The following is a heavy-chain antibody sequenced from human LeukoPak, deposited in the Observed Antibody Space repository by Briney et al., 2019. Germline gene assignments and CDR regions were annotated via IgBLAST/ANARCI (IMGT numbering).Heavy chain of an antibody. V-gene: IGHV4-4*07. Sequence: PSETLSLTCSVSGVSISAYYWSWIRQPAGKGLEWIGRIYPGESIYASENTNYNPSLKSRVSMSGDTSKNQVSLKLRSVTAADTAVYYCARDPTTVTTIFDSWGQGTLVTVSS. CDR1: GVSISAYY. D-gene: IGHD4-17*01. J-gene: IGHJ4*02. CDR3: ARDPTTVTTIFDS. CDR2: IYPGESIYASENT.